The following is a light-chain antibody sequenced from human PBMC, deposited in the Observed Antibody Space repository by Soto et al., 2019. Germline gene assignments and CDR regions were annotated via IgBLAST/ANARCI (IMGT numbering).Light chain of an antibody. V-gene: IGKV2-28*01. Sequence: EIVMTQSPLTLPVTPGEPASISCRSSQSLLYNNTYNYLDWYVPKPGQSPQLLIYFGSNRAPGVPDRFTGSRSGTDFTLKINRVEAEDVGTYYCMQALQSLTFGQGTRLEIK. CDR2: FGS. J-gene: IGKJ5*01. CDR3: MQALQSLT. CDR1: QSLLYNNTYNY.